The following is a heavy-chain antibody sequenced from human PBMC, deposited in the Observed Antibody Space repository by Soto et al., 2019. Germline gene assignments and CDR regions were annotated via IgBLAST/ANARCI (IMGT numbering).Heavy chain of an antibody. CDR1: GGSISSGDYY. CDR2: IYYSGST. J-gene: IGHJ4*02. CDR3: AREVVVPAAIPFT. D-gene: IGHD2-2*01. V-gene: IGHV4-30-4*01. Sequence: SSETLSLTCTVSGGSISSGDYYWSWTRQPPGKGLEWIGYIYYSGSTYYNPSLKSRVTISVDTSKNQFSLKLSSVTAADTAVYYCAREVVVPAAIPFTWGQGTLVTVSS.